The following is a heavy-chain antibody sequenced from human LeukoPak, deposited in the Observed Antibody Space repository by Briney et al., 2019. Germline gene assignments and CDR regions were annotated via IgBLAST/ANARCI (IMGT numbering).Heavy chain of an antibody. CDR1: GFTVSSNY. V-gene: IGHV3-53*01. D-gene: IGHD3-10*01. CDR2: IYSGGST. CDR3: ARERYGSGSYRYYYYYGMDV. J-gene: IGHJ6*02. Sequence: PGGSLRLSCAASGFTVSSNYMSWVRQAPGKGLEGVSVIYSGGSTYYADSVKGRFTISRDNSKNTLYLQMNSLRAEDSAVYYCARERYGSGSYRYYYYYGMDVWGQGTTVTVSS.